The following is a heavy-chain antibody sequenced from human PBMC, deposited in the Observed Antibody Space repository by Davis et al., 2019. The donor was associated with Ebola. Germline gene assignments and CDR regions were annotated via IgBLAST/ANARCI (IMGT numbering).Heavy chain of an antibody. D-gene: IGHD4-11*01. J-gene: IGHJ6*02. CDR2: IWYDGSNK. Sequence: GGSLRLSCAAPGFTFTSYCMHWVRQAPGKRLEWVAVIWYDGSNKDYAASVKGRFTISRDNSKNTLYLQMNSLRAEDTAVYYCARDPRYSNYFVGMDVWGQGTTVTVSS. V-gene: IGHV3-33*01. CDR3: ARDPRYSNYFVGMDV. CDR1: GFTFTSYC.